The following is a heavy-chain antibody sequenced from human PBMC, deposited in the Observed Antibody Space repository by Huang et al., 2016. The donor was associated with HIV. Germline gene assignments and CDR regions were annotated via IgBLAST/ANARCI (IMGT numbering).Heavy chain of an antibody. V-gene: IGHV3-15*01. CDR3: SSGSTSSPDYYYYYGMEV. D-gene: IGHD2-2*01. J-gene: IGHJ6*02. Sequence: EVQLVESGGGLVKPGGSLRLSCAASGFTFSNAWMSWVRQAPGKGLEWVGRSKSKTDGGTTDYAAPVKGRFTISRDDSKKTLYLKMNSLKSEDTAVYYCSSGSTSSPDYYYYYGMEVWGQGTTVTVSS. CDR2: SKSKTDGGTT. CDR1: GFTFSNAW.